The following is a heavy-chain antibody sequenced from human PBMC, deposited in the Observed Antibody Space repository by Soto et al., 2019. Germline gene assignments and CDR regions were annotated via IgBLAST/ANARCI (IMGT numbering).Heavy chain of an antibody. J-gene: IGHJ5*02. CDR1: GFTVSANY. V-gene: IGHV3-53*01. CDR3: VRGPYNVDFGDHH. D-gene: IGHD3-10*01. CDR2: IYSDDST. Sequence: AAGFTVSANYMSWVRQAPGKGLECVSVIYSDDSTNYADSVKGRFTISRDGSRDTLYLQMNSLRVEDTAVYFCVRGPYNVDFGDHHWGQGTLVTVSS.